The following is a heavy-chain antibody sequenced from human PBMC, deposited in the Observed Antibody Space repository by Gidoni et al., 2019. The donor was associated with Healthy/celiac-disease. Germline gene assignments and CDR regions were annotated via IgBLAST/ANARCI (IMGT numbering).Heavy chain of an antibody. CDR3: ARDSDYDILTGLFDY. J-gene: IGHJ4*02. Sequence: QVQLVQSGAEVKKPGASVKVSCKASGYTSTSYYMHWVRQAPGQGLEWMGIINPSGGSTSYAQKFQGRVTMTRDTSTSTVYMELSSLRSEDTAVYYCARDSDYDILTGLFDYWGQGTLVTVSS. CDR2: INPSGGST. D-gene: IGHD3-9*01. V-gene: IGHV1-46*01. CDR1: GYTSTSYY.